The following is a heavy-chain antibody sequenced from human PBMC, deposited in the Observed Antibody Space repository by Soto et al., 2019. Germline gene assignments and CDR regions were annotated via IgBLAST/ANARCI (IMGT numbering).Heavy chain of an antibody. Sequence: PSVKVSCKASGGTFSSYAISWVRQAPGQGLEWMGGIIPIFGTANYAQKFQGRVTITADESTSTAYMELSSLRSEDTAVYYCARDLSGGNSGPFDPWGQGTLVTVSS. D-gene: IGHD2-21*02. CDR3: ARDLSGGNSGPFDP. V-gene: IGHV1-69*13. CDR1: GGTFSSYA. J-gene: IGHJ5*02. CDR2: IIPIFGTA.